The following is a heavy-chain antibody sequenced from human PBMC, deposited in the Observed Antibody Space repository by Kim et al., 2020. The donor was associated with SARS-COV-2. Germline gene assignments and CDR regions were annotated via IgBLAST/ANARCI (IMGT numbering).Heavy chain of an antibody. J-gene: IGHJ4*01. Sequence: SETLSLTCAVYGGSFSGYYWSWIRQPPGKGLEWIGEINHSGSTNYNPSLKSRVTISVDTSKNQFSLKLSSVTAADTAVYYCAREELERFLEWGYFDYWG. D-gene: IGHD3-3*01. CDR3: AREELERFLEWGYFDY. CDR1: GGSFSGYY. V-gene: IGHV4-34*01. CDR2: INHSGST.